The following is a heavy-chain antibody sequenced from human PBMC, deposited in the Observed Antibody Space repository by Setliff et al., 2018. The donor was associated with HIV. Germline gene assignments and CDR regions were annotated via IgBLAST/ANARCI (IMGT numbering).Heavy chain of an antibody. D-gene: IGHD6-19*01. V-gene: IGHV3-30*02. CDR2: VRYDESNK. J-gene: IGHJ4*02. CDR1: GFTFSYYG. Sequence: PGGSLRLSCAASGFTFSYYGIHWVRQAPGKGLEWVACVRYDESNKYYADSVKGRFTISRDDSKNTVYLQMNSLRAEDTAVYYCAKTSGWTTIDYWGQGTLVTSPQ. CDR3: AKTSGWTTIDY.